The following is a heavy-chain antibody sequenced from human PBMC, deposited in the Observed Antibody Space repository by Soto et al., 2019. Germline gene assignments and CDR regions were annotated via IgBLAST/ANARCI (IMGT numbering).Heavy chain of an antibody. CDR3: AKRAWGYFYFDY. CDR2: ISGSGGST. CDR1: GFTFNSYA. Sequence: EVQLLESGGGLVQPGGSLRLSCAASGFTFNSYAMSWVRQAPGKGLEWVSVISGSGGSTYYADSVKGRFTISRDNSKNTLYLQMNSLRAEDTAVYYCAKRAWGYFYFDYWGQGTLVTVSS. D-gene: IGHD1-26*01. J-gene: IGHJ4*02. V-gene: IGHV3-23*01.